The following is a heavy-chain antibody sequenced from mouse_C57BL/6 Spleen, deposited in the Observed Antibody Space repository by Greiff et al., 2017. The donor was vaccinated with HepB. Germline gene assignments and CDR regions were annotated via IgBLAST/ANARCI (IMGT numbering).Heavy chain of an antibody. CDR1: GYTFTSYW. V-gene: IGHV1-64*01. J-gene: IGHJ2*01. D-gene: IGHD1-1*01. Sequence: QVQLQQPGAELVKPGASVKLSCTASGYTFTSYWMHWVKQRPGQGLEWIGMIHPNSGSTNYNEKFKSKATLTVDKSSSTAYMQLSSLTSEDSAVYYCARSLHCSGSSQYYFDYWGQGTTLTVSS. CDR3: ARSLHCSGSSQYYFDY. CDR2: IHPNSGST.